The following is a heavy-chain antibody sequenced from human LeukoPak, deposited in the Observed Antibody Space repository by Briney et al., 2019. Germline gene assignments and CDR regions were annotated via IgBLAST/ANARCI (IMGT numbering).Heavy chain of an antibody. V-gene: IGHV1-18*01. D-gene: IGHD6-19*01. Sequence: GASVKVSCKASGYTFTSYGISWVRQAPGQGLEWMGWISAYNGNTNYAQKLQGRVTMTTDTSTSTAYMELRSLRSDDTAVYYCPRDGGRGWYQDFEASDIWGQGTMVTVSS. CDR3: PRDGGRGWYQDFEASDI. CDR1: GYTFTSYG. CDR2: ISAYNGNT. J-gene: IGHJ3*02.